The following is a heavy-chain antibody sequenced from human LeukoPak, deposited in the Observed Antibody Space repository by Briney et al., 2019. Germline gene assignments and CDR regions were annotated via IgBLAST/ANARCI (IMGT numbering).Heavy chain of an antibody. Sequence: SQTLSLTCAISGDSVSNNYAAWNWIRQSPSRGLEWLGRTYYRSKWYNDYAVSVRGRITINPDTSKNQFSLQLNSVTPEDTAVYYCARVVPDVNQIYYFDYWGQGTLVTVSS. D-gene: IGHD3-10*01. CDR3: ARVVPDVNQIYYFDY. CDR1: GDSVSNNYAA. CDR2: TYYRSKWYN. V-gene: IGHV6-1*01. J-gene: IGHJ4*02.